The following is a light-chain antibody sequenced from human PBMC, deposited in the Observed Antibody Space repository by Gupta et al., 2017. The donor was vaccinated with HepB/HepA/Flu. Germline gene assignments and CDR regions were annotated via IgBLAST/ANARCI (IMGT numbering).Light chain of an antibody. Sequence: QSVLTQPPPVSGAPGQGVTIPCTGSSSNIGAGYDVHWYQQLPGTAPKLLIYGNSNRPSGVPDRFSGSKSGTSASLAITGLQAEDEADYYCQSYDSSLSGVVFGGGTKLTVL. V-gene: IGLV1-40*01. CDR2: GNS. CDR1: SSNIGAGYD. CDR3: QSYDSSLSGVV. J-gene: IGLJ2*01.